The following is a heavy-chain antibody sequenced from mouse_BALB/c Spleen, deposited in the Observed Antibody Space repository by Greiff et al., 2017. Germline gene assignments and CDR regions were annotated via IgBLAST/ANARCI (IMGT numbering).Heavy chain of an antibody. CDR2: ISSGSSTI. Sequence: EVMLVESGGGLVQPGGSRKLSCAASGFTFSSFGMHWVRQAPEKGLEWVAYISSGSSTIYYADTVKGRFTISRDNPKNTLFLQMTSLRSEDTAMYYCARTPTTAPLSAMDYWGQGTSVTVSS. CDR3: ARTPTTAPLSAMDY. D-gene: IGHD1-2*01. J-gene: IGHJ4*01. CDR1: GFTFSSFG. V-gene: IGHV5-17*02.